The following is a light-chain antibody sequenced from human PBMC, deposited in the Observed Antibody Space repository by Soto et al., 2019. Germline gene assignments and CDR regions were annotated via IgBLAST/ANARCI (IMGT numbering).Light chain of an antibody. CDR3: RQGHYWPVT. J-gene: IGKJ4*01. V-gene: IGKV2-30*01. Sequence: DVVMTQSPLFLPVTLGQPASISCSSSESLVYSDGNTYLHWFHLRPGQSPRRLIYKVSNRDSGVPDRCSGSGSGTDFTLKISRVEAEDVGLYYCRQGHYWPVTFGGGTRVEIK. CDR1: ESLVYSDGNTY. CDR2: KVS.